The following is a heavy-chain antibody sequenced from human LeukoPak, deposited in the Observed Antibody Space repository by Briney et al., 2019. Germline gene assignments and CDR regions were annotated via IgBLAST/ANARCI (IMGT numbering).Heavy chain of an antibody. Sequence: AGGSLRLSCAASGFTFSSYSMNWVRQAPGKGLEWVSAISGSGGSTYYADSVKGRFTISRDNSKNTLYLQMNSLRAEDTAVYYCAKDLTARILTSWYFGAVAPLGESDRYGMDVWGQGTTVTVSS. J-gene: IGHJ6*02. V-gene: IGHV3-23*01. CDR3: AKDLTARILTSWYFGAVAPLGESDRYGMDV. CDR1: GFTFSSYS. D-gene: IGHD6-13*01. CDR2: ISGSGGST.